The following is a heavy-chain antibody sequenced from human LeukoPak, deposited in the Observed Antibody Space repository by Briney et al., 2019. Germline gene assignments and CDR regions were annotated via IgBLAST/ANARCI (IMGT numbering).Heavy chain of an antibody. V-gene: IGHV3-48*04. D-gene: IGHD4-23*01. Sequence: AGGSLTLSCAASGFTFSSYWMSWVRQAPGKGLEWVSYISSSGSTIFYADSVKGRFTISRDNAKNSLYLQMNSLRAEDTAVYYCARDWSTVVTFDYWGQGTLVTVSS. CDR2: ISSSGSTI. J-gene: IGHJ4*02. CDR3: ARDWSTVVTFDY. CDR1: GFTFSSYW.